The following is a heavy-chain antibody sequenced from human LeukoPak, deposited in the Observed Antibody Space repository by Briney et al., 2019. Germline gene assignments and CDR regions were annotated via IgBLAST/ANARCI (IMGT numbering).Heavy chain of an antibody. J-gene: IGHJ4*02. CDR1: GFTFSSYG. V-gene: IGHV3-23*01. CDR2: ISGSGGST. Sequence: GGSLRLSCAASGFTFSSYGMSWVRQAPGKGLEWVSAISGSGGSTYYADSVKGRFTISRDNSKNTLYLQMNSLRAEDTAVYYCAKVLQSREGFDYWGQGTLVTVSS. CDR3: AKVLQSREGFDY.